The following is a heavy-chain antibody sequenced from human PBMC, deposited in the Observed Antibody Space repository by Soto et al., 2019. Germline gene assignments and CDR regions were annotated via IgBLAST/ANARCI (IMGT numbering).Heavy chain of an antibody. CDR1: GDSVSSSSVT. Sequence: SQTLSLTCAISGDSVSSSSVTWNWIRQSPSRGLEWLGRTYYRSTWSNDYADSVQGRITINPDTSNNQLSLHLNSVTPDDTAVYYCARLIGNSWLDSWGQGTLVTVSS. D-gene: IGHD2-8*01. CDR2: TYYRSTWSN. CDR3: ARLIGNSWLDS. V-gene: IGHV6-1*01. J-gene: IGHJ5*01.